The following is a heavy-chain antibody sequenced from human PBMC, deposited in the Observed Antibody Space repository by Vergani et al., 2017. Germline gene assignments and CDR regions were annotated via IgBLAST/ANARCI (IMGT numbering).Heavy chain of an antibody. D-gene: IGHD2-2*01. CDR3: ARDVVDIVVAPAARAFDI. J-gene: IGHJ3*02. V-gene: IGHV3-23*01. Sequence: EVQLLESGGGLVQPGGSLRLSCAASGFTFSSYAMNWVRQAPGKGLEWVSGISGSGGSTDYADSVKGRFTISRDNAKNSLYLQMNSLRAEDTAVYYCARDVVDIVVAPAARAFDIWGQGTMVTVSS. CDR1: GFTFSSYA. CDR2: ISGSGGST.